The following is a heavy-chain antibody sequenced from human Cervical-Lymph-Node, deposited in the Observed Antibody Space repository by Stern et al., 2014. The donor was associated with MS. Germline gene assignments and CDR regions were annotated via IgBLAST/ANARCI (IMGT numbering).Heavy chain of an antibody. V-gene: IGHV3-9*01. CDR2: ISWRSGKL. D-gene: IGHD2-15*01. J-gene: IGHJ6*02. Sequence: EVQLVQSGGDLVQPGRSLRLSCAASGFRFADYAMYWVLQAPGKGLVWVSGISWRSGKLGYADYVKGRFTISRDNVKNSLFLQMNSLRSEDTASYYCARAIGFCSGGNCEPYYYYGIDVWGQGTRVTVSS. CDR3: ARAIGFCSGGNCEPYYYYGIDV. CDR1: GFRFADYA.